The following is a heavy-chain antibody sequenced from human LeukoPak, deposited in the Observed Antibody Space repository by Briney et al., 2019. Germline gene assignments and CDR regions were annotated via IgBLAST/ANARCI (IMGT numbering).Heavy chain of an antibody. V-gene: IGHV4-31*03. J-gene: IGHJ2*01. Sequence: ASQTLSLTCTVSGGSISSGGYYWSWIRQHPGMGLEWIVYIYYSGSTYYNPSLKSRITISVNTSKNQFSLKLSSVTAADTAVYYCASGQTLLWFGELWGRGTLVTVS. D-gene: IGHD3-10*01. CDR2: IYYSGST. CDR3: ASGQTLLWFGEL. CDR1: GGSISSGGYY.